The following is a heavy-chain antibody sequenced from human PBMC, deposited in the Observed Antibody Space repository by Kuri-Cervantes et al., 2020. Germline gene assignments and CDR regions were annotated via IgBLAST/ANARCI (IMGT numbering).Heavy chain of an antibody. CDR1: GYTFTSYD. CDR2: MNPNSGNT. J-gene: IGHJ5*02. V-gene: IGHV1-8*01. Sequence: GGSLRLSCKASGYTFTSYDINWVRQATGQGLEWMGWMNPNSGNTGYAQKFQGRVTMTGNTSISTAYMELSSLRSEDTAVYYCARAPNPNRRYNWFDPWGQGTLVTVSS. D-gene: IGHD2/OR15-2a*01. CDR3: ARAPNPNRRYNWFDP.